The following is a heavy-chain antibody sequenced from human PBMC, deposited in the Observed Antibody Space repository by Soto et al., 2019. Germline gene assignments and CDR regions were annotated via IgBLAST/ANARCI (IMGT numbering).Heavy chain of an antibody. V-gene: IGHV1-69*02. J-gene: IGHJ5*02. D-gene: IGHD3-9*01. CDR3: AMAYYDILTGYSPNWFDP. CDR2: IIPILGIA. Sequence: GASVKVSFKASGGTFSSYTISWVRQAPGQGLEWMGRIIPILGIANYAQKLQGRVTITADKSTSTAYMELSSLRSEDTAVYYCAMAYYDILTGYSPNWFDPWGQGTLVTVSS. CDR1: GGTFSSYT.